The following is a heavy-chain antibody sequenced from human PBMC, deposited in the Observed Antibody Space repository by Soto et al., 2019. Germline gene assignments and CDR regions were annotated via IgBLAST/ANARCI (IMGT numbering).Heavy chain of an antibody. CDR1: GYTFTSYA. J-gene: IGHJ4*02. D-gene: IGHD5-12*01. V-gene: IGHV1-3*01. CDR2: INAGNGNT. CDR3: ARKDPTTRGYGIDY. Sequence: ASVKVSCKASGYTFTSYAMHWVRQAPGQRLEWMGWINAGNGNTKYSQKLQGRVTITRDTSASSAYMELSSLRSEDTAVYYCARKDPTTRGYGIDYWGQGTLVTVSS.